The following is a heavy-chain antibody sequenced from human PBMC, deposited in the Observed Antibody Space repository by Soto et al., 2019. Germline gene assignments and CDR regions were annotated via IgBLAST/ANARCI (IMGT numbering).Heavy chain of an antibody. J-gene: IGHJ5*02. CDR3: ARGDILTGGQFDP. D-gene: IGHD3-9*01. Sequence: QVQLVQSGAEVKKPGSSVKVSCKASGGTFSSYAISWVRQAPGQGLEWMGGIIPIFGTANYAQKFQGRVTITADESTRTAYLVLGSRRSEDTAVYYCARGDILTGGQFDPWGEGTLVTVSS. CDR1: GGTFSSYA. CDR2: IIPIFGTA. V-gene: IGHV1-69*12.